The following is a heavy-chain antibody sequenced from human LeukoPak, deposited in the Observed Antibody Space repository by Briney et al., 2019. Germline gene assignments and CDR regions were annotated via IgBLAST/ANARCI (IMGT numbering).Heavy chain of an antibody. CDR3: ARGASSYYDTNFRGWFDP. Sequence: GASVKVSCKASGGTFSSYAITWVRQAPGQGLEWMGWISSNNGNRKYAQKFQGRVTMTTDTSTSTAYMELRSLRSDDTAVYYCARGASSYYDTNFRGWFDPWGQGTLVTVSS. CDR1: GGTFSSYA. CDR2: ISSNNGNR. D-gene: IGHD3-22*01. V-gene: IGHV1-18*01. J-gene: IGHJ5*02.